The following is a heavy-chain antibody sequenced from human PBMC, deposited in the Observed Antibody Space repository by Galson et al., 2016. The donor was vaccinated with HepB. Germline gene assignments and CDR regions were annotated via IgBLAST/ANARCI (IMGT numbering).Heavy chain of an antibody. D-gene: IGHD3-3*02. J-gene: IGHJ4*02. V-gene: IGHV1-8*01. CDR1: GYTFTSYD. CDR3: ARGPLAPFSPSLDN. CDR2: MNTNSGITGYAQSGIT. Sequence: SVKVSCKAAGYTFTSYDINWVRQATGQGLEWMGWMNTNSGITGYAQSGITGYAQTFQGRVTMTRDTIINTAYLELSSLRYEDTAVYYCARGPLAPFSPSLDNWGQGALVTVSS.